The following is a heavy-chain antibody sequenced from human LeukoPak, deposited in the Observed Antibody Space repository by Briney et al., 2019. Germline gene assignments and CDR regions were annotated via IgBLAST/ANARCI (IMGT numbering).Heavy chain of an antibody. CDR2: IDFVGTT. D-gene: IGHD6-6*01. Sequence: PSETLSLTCNVSGGSVSRSSHFWAWIRQPPEKGLEWIGNIDFVGTTYYNPSFKSRVTISVDTSKNQFSLKLSSVTAADTAVYYCARGLRSSSSRFDYWGQGTLVTVSS. J-gene: IGHJ4*02. V-gene: IGHV4-39*07. CDR3: ARGLRSSSSRFDY. CDR1: GGSVSRSSHF.